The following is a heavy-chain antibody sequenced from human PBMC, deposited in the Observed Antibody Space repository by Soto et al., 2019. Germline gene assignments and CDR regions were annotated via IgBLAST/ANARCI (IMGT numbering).Heavy chain of an antibody. J-gene: IGHJ6*02. Sequence: QVQLVQSGAEVKKPGASVKVSCKASGYTFTSYAMHWVRQAPGQRLEWMGWINAGNGNTKYSQKFQGRVTITRDPSASTAYMELSSLRSDDTAVYYCARDPHGSGGTYGMDVWGQGTTVTVSS. V-gene: IGHV1-3*01. D-gene: IGHD3-10*01. CDR1: GYTFTSYA. CDR2: INAGNGNT. CDR3: ARDPHGSGGTYGMDV.